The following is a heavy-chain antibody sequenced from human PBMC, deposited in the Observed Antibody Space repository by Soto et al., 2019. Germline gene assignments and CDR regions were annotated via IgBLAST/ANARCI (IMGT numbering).Heavy chain of an antibody. CDR3: ARALDIVAPMGY. CDR1: GFTFSSYA. J-gene: IGHJ4*02. CDR2: ITNSGDST. V-gene: IGHV3-23*01. D-gene: IGHD5-12*01. Sequence: GGSLRLSCAASGFTFSSYAMNWVRQAPGKGLEWVSAITNSGDSTYYADSVKGRFTISRDNSKNTLYLQMNSLRAEDTAVYYCARALDIVAPMGYWGQGTLVTVSS.